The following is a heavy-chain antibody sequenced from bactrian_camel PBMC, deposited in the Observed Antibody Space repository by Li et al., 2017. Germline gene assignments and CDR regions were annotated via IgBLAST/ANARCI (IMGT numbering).Heavy chain of an antibody. V-gene: IGHV3S67*01. D-gene: IGHD1*01. CDR3: AAGIRYGVCDASWPSGGDFGV. J-gene: IGHJ6*01. Sequence: DVQLVESGGGSVQAGGSLRLSCVVSGYDYSRGCIAWIRQGPGQEREGIASIGSRGRTTYADSVKGRFTISLDDAKNTLILQLNGLKPEDTAMYYCAAGIRYGVCDASWPSGGDFGVWGQGTQVTVS. CDR1: GYDYSRGC. CDR2: IGSRGRT.